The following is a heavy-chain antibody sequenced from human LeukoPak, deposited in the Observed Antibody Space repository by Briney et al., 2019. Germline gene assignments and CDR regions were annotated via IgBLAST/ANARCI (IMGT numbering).Heavy chain of an antibody. J-gene: IGHJ4*02. Sequence: GGSLRLSCAASKFTFSSYWMDWVRQAPGKGLVWVSRINSDGSSTSYADSVKGRFTISRDNTKNTLYLQMNSLRAEDTAVYYCVSVVSYYFDYWGQGTLVTVSS. CDR3: VSVVSYYFDY. V-gene: IGHV3-74*01. D-gene: IGHD4-23*01. CDR1: KFTFSSYW. CDR2: INSDGSST.